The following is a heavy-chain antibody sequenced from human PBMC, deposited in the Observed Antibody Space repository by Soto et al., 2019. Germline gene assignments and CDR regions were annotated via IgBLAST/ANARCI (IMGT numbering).Heavy chain of an antibody. Sequence: SETLSLTCTVSGGSISSYYWSWIRQPPGKGLEWIGYIYYSGTTSYNPSLNSRVTMSVDTSKNQFSLKVNSVTTADTAVYYCARESYYGSGATVVAYWGQGTLVTVS. J-gene: IGHJ4*02. CDR3: ARESYYGSGATVVAY. D-gene: IGHD3-10*01. CDR1: GGSISSYY. V-gene: IGHV4-59*01. CDR2: IYYSGTT.